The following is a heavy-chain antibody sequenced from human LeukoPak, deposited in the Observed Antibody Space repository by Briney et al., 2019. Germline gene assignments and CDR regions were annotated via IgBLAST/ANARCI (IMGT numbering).Heavy chain of an antibody. Sequence: GGSLRLSCAASGFSFDEFAMHWVRQAPGKGLEWVSGINFNGDTSRYAHSVNGRFTISRDNAKKVVYLQMNGLRGEDTALYYCARDRDYNLADSFDHWGQGTLVTVSS. D-gene: IGHD5-24*01. V-gene: IGHV3-9*01. J-gene: IGHJ4*02. CDR1: GFSFDEFA. CDR3: ARDRDYNLADSFDH. CDR2: INFNGDTS.